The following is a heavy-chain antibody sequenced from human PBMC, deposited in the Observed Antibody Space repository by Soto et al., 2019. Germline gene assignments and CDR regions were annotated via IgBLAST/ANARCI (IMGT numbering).Heavy chain of an antibody. V-gene: IGHV4-34*01. CDR2: INHSGST. J-gene: IGHJ5*02. Sequence: SETLSLTCAVYGGSFSGYYWSWIRQPPGKGLEWIGEINHSGSTNYNPSLKSRVTISVDTSKNQFSLKLSSVTAADTAVYYCARALRQITMVRGVIKNWFDPWGQGTLVTVSS. CDR3: ARALRQITMVRGVIKNWFDP. D-gene: IGHD3-10*01. CDR1: GGSFSGYY.